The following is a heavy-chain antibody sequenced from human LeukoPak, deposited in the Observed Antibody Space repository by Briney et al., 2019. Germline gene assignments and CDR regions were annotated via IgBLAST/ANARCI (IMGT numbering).Heavy chain of an antibody. CDR3: ARAAGAAGGQYFDY. Sequence: SETLSLTCTVSGGSISGYYWSWIRQPAGQGLEWIGRIYTNGDTKFNHSLKSRASMSVDTPKNQLSLKLRPVTAADTAVHYCARAAGAAGGQYFDYWGQGTLVTVSS. J-gene: IGHJ4*02. CDR1: GGSISGYY. D-gene: IGHD6-13*01. V-gene: IGHV4-4*07. CDR2: IYTNGDT.